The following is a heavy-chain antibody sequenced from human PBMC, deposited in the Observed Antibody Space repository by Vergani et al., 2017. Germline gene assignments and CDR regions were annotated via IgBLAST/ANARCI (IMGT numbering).Heavy chain of an antibody. CDR3: ARDNVEAPPSRAPAIYYYGMDV. Sequence: QVQLQESGPGLVKPSETLSLTCTVSGYSISSGYYWGWIRQPPGKGLEWIGSIYHSGSTYYNPSLKSRVTISVDTSKNQFSLKLSSVTAADTAVYYCARDNVEAPPSRAPAIYYYGMDVWGQGTTVTVSS. V-gene: IGHV4-38-2*02. CDR1: GYSISSGYY. D-gene: IGHD2-2*01. CDR2: IYHSGST. J-gene: IGHJ6*02.